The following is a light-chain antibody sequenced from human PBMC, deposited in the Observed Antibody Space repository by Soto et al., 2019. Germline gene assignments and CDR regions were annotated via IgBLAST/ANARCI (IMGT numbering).Light chain of an antibody. CDR2: DVS. CDR3: CSYGGSYTPYV. CDR1: SSDVGLYNY. V-gene: IGLV2-11*01. Sequence: QSVLTQPRSVSGSPGRSVTISCTGTSSDVGLYNYVSWYQQHPGKAPKLIIYDVSKRPSGVPDRFSGSKSGNTASLTISGLQAEDEGEYFCCSYGGSYTPYVFGTGTKLTVL. J-gene: IGLJ1*01.